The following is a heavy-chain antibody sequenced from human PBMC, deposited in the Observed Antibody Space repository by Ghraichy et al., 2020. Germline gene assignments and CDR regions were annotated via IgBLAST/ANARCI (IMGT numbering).Heavy chain of an antibody. D-gene: IGHD1-1*01. CDR3: ARDQAGTTGIDY. V-gene: IGHV4-59*01. CDR1: GGSISSYY. J-gene: IGHJ4*02. Sequence: TLSLTCTVSGGSISSYYWSWIRQPPGKGLEWIGYIYYSGSTNYNPSLKSRVTISVDTSKNQFSLKLSSVTAADTAVYYCARDQAGTTGIDYWGQGTLVTVSS. CDR2: IYYSGST.